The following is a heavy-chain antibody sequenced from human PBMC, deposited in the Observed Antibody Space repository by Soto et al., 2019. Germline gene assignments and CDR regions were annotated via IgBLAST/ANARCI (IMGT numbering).Heavy chain of an antibody. D-gene: IGHD6-6*01. CDR3: ARAPYSSSSPWFDP. V-gene: IGHV4-30-4*01. J-gene: IGHJ5*02. Sequence: PSETLSLTCTVSGGSISSGDYYWSWIRQPPGKGLEWIGYIYYSGSTYYNPSLKSRVTISVDTSKNQFSLKLSSVTAADTAVYYCARAPYSSSSPWFDPWGQGTLVTVSS. CDR1: GGSISSGDYY. CDR2: IYYSGST.